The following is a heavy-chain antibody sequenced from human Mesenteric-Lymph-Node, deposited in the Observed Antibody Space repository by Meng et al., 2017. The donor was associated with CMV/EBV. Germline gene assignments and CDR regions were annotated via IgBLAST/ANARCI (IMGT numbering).Heavy chain of an antibody. CDR2: IRYDGSNK. CDR1: GFTFSSYG. V-gene: IGHV3-30*02. CDR3: AKAGAYYYDSSGYYQRY. D-gene: IGHD3-22*01. J-gene: IGHJ4*02. Sequence: GSLRLSCAASGFTFSSYGMHWVRQAPGKGLEWVAFIRYDGSNKYYADSVKGRFTISRDNSKNTLYLQMNSLRAEDTAVYYCAKAGAYYYDSSGYYQRYWGQGTLVTVSS.